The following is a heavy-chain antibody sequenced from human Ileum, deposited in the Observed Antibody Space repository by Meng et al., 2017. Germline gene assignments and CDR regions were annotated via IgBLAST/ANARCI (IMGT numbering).Heavy chain of an antibody. V-gene: IGHV3-30*03. D-gene: IGHD4-17*01. J-gene: IGHJ4*02. CDR2: ISYDGDNI. CDR1: GFTFSYYN. CDR3: ARDSYGCDY. Sequence: GESLKISCAASGFTFSYYNMHWVRQAPGKGLEWVAFISYDGDNIYYADSVKGRLTISRDNADNKLFLQMSSLTTEDTGVYYCARDSYGCDYWGQGTLVTV.